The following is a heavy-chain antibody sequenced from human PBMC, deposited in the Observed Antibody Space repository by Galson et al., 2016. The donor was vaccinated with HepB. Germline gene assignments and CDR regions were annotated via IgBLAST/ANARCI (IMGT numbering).Heavy chain of an antibody. CDR2: IGSAGDT. J-gene: IGHJ4*02. Sequence: LRLSCAASGFTFNSYDMHWVRQATGKGLEWVSGIGSAGDTYYAGSVKGRFTISRDNSKNTLYLQIDSLRAEDTALYFCAKHRETGGYWGPGFDSWGQGTLVTVSS. CDR3: AKHRETGGYWGPGFDS. V-gene: IGHV3-13*01. D-gene: IGHD1-26*01. CDR1: GFTFNSYD.